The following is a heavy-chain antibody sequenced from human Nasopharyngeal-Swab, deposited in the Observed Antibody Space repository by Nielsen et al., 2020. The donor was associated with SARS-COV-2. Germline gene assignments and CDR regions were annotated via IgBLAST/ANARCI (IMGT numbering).Heavy chain of an antibody. J-gene: IGHJ4*02. CDR3: ARGGVRGAISYFDF. Sequence: WVRQAPGQGLEWMGGIIPIFGTADYAQRFQGRVTITADESTSTAYMELSSLRPEDTAVYYYARGGVRGAISYFDFWGQGTLVTVSS. V-gene: IGHV1-69*01. CDR2: IIPIFGTA. D-gene: IGHD3-10*01.